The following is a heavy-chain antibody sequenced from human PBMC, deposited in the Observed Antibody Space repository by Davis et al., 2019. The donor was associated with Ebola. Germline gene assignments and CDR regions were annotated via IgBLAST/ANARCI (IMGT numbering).Heavy chain of an antibody. CDR1: GFTFSSYD. CDR2: IGTAGDT. CDR3: ARGGIGYYYGMDV. V-gene: IGHV3-13*01. J-gene: IGHJ6*04. Sequence: GESLKISCAASGFTFSSYDMHWVRQATGKGLEWVSAIGTAGDTYYPGSVKGRFTISRENAKNSLYLQMNSLRAGDTAVYYCARGGIGYYYGMDVWGKGTTVTVSS.